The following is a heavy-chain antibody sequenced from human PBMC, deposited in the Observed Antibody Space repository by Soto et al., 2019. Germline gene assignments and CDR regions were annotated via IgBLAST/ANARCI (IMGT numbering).Heavy chain of an antibody. Sequence: EVQLVASGGGLVQPGGSLRLSCAASGFTFSSSRMSWVRQAPGKGLEWVANINQDGSEKYYLDSVKGRFTISGDNAKNSMYLQMNSLRDEDTAVYYCARDWDHWGQGTLVTVSS. V-gene: IGHV3-7*01. CDR3: ARDWDH. CDR2: INQDGSEK. J-gene: IGHJ4*02. CDR1: GFTFSSSR.